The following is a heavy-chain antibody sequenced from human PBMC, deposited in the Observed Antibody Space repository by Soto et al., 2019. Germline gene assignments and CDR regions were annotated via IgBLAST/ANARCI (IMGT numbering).Heavy chain of an antibody. J-gene: IGHJ4*02. Sequence: GGSLRLSCAASGFTFSSYAMSWVRQAPGKGLEWVSAISGSGGSTYYADSVKGRFTISRDNSKNTLYLQMNSLRAEDTAVYYCAKDYVPYNWNYDYYFDYWGQGTLVTVSS. CDR3: AKDYVPYNWNYDYYFDY. D-gene: IGHD1-7*01. CDR1: GFTFSSYA. CDR2: ISGSGGST. V-gene: IGHV3-23*01.